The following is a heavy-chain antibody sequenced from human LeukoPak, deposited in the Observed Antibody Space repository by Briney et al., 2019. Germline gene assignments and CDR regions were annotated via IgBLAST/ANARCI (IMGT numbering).Heavy chain of an antibody. CDR3: AKDSGNYYYYYGMDV. CDR1: GGSISSYY. D-gene: IGHD1-26*01. Sequence: SETLSLTCTVSGGSISSYYWSWIRQPPGKGLEWIGYIYYSGSTNYNPSLKSRVTISVDTSKNQFSLKLSSVTATDTAVYYCAKDSGNYYYYYGMDVWGQGTTVTVSS. V-gene: IGHV4-59*01. CDR2: IYYSGST. J-gene: IGHJ6*02.